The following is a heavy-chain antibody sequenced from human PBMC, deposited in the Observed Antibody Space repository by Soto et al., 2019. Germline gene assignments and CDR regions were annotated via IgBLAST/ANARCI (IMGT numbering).Heavy chain of an antibody. CDR3: ARDRPHFEGAGTFALDY. CDR1: GFTFSDYY. Sequence: QVQLVESGGGLVKPGGSLRLSCAASGFTFSDYYMSWIRQAPGKGLEWVSYISSSSSYTNYAYSLKSRFTISRDNAKNSLYLQMNSLRAEDTAVYYCARDRPHFEGAGTFALDYWGQGTLVTGSS. CDR2: ISSSSSYT. J-gene: IGHJ4*02. V-gene: IGHV3-11*05. D-gene: IGHD6-13*01.